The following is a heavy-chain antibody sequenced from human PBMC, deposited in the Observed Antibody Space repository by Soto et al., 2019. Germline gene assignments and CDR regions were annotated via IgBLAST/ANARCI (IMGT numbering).Heavy chain of an antibody. D-gene: IGHD1-7*01. CDR3: ARDHWGLELRAYYFDY. CDR2: IYHSGST. Sequence: SETLSLTCAVSGGSISSSNWWSWVRQPPGKGLEWIGEIYHSGSTNYNPSLKSRVTISVDKSKNQFSLKLSSVTAADTAVYYCARDHWGLELRAYYFDYWGQGTLVTVSS. J-gene: IGHJ4*02. V-gene: IGHV4-4*02. CDR1: GGSISSSNW.